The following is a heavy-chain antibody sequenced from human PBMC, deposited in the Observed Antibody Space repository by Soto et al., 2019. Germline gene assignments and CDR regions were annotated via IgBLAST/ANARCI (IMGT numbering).Heavy chain of an antibody. CDR2: IIPILGIA. J-gene: IGHJ6*02. CDR1: GGTFSSYT. CDR3: ASLMSSGYYYGMDV. Sequence: QVQLVQSGAEVKKPGSSVKVSCKASGGTFSSYTIIWVRKAPGQGLEWMGRIIPILGIANYAQKFQGRVTITADKSTSTAYMELSSLRSEDTAVYYCASLMSSGYYYGMDVWGQGTTVTVSS. D-gene: IGHD3-10*01. V-gene: IGHV1-69*02.